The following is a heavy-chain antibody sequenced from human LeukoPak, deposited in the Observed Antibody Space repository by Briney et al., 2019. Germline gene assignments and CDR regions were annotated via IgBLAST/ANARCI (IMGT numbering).Heavy chain of an antibody. CDR1: GGSFSGYY. V-gene: IGHV4-34*01. CDR2: INHSGST. CDR3: ARDSHYYYDSSGYYLTLPFDC. J-gene: IGHJ4*02. D-gene: IGHD3-22*01. Sequence: SETLSLTCAVYGGSFSGYYWSWIRQPPGKGLEWIGEINHSGSTNYNPSLKSRVTISVDTSKNQFSLKLSSVTAADTAVYYCARDSHYYYDSSGYYLTLPFDCWGQGTLVTVSS.